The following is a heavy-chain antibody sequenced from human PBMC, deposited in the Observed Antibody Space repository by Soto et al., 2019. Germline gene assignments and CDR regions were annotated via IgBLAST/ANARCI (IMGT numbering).Heavy chain of an antibody. J-gene: IGHJ5*02. V-gene: IGHV4-39*02. CDR3: ARLVVVAPVANA. CDR2: IFSTGTT. CDR1: GGSISYNSYY. D-gene: IGHD2-2*01. Sequence: SETLSLTCSVSGGSISYNSYYWGWIRQPPGKGLEWVGGIFSTGTTYYSPSLKDRVTMSVDTSKNSFSLNLTSVTAAAPAVYFCARLVVVAPVANAWGQGTLVTVSS.